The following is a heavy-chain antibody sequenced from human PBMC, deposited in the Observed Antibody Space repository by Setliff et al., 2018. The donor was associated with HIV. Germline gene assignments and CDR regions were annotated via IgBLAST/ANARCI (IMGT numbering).Heavy chain of an antibody. Sequence: GASVKVSCKASGYRFTSSAINWVRQAPGQRFEWIGWINTGNGDTEYSPKLQDRVSITMDTSATTAHLSLSGLRQADPAIYFCARVPGLGWFEPWGQGTLVTVSS. CDR1: GYRFTSSA. CDR2: INTGNGDT. V-gene: IGHV1-3*04. J-gene: IGHJ5*02. CDR3: ARVPGLGWFEP.